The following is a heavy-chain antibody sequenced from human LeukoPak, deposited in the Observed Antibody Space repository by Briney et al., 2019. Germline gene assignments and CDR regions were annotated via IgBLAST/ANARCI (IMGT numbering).Heavy chain of an antibody. CDR1: GYTFTGYY. CDR2: INPNSGGT. J-gene: IGHJ4*02. CDR3: AREAYCGGDCYGFDY. V-gene: IGHV1-2*02. D-gene: IGHD2-21*02. Sequence: ASVKVSCKASGYTFTGYYMHWVRQAPGQGLEWMGWINPNSGGTNYAQKFQGRVIMTRDTSISTAYMELSRLRSDDTAVYYCAREAYCGGDCYGFDYWGQGTLVTVSS.